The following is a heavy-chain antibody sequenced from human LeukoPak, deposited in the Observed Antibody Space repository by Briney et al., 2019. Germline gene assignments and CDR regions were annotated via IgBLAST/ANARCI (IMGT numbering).Heavy chain of an antibody. CDR1: NYSISNAYY. CDR3: ARVNSGTYSSIYYFYYMDA. V-gene: IGHV4-38-2*01. J-gene: IGHJ6*03. CDR2: NNRRGNI. D-gene: IGHD1-26*01. Sequence: SETLSLTCAVSNYSISNAYYWGWIRQPPGRGLEWIGSNNRRGNIYYNPSLKSRVAISVDTSKNQFSLKLSSVTAADTAVYYCARVNSGTYSSIYYFYYMDAWGEGTTVTISS.